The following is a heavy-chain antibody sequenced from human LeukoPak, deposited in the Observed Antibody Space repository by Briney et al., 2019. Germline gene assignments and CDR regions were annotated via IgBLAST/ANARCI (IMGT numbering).Heavy chain of an antibody. V-gene: IGHV4-34*01. Sequence: PSETLSLTCAVYGGSFSGYYWSWIRQPPGKGLEWIGEINHSGSTNYNPSLKSRVTISVDTSKNQFSLKLSSVTAADTAVYYCARHGFYNWNYMRNAFDIWGQGTMVTVSS. CDR2: INHSGST. CDR1: GGSFSGYY. D-gene: IGHD1-7*01. CDR3: ARHGFYNWNYMRNAFDI. J-gene: IGHJ3*02.